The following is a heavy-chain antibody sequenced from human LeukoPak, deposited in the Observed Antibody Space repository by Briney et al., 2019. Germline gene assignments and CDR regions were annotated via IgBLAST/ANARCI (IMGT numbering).Heavy chain of an antibody. D-gene: IGHD6-19*01. V-gene: IGHV3-20*04. J-gene: IGHJ5*02. Sequence: RLSCAASGFTFDDYGMSWVRQAPGKGLEWVSGINWNGGSTGYADSVKGRFTISRDNAKNSLYLQMNSLRAEDTALYYCARDEGVYSSGSNWFDPWGQGTLVTVSS. CDR3: ARDEGVYSSGSNWFDP. CDR1: GFTFDDYG. CDR2: INWNGGST.